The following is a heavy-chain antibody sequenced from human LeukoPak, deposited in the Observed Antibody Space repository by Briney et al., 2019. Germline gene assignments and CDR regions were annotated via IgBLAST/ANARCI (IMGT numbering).Heavy chain of an antibody. Sequence: ASVKVSCKASGYPFADSYLHWVRQTPGQGLEWMGMIKPTRGSTQYAQKFQGRVIMTGDTSTTTVYMEINSLTSDDTAVYFCARVGGHNYGSYYFDDWGQGTLVTVSS. CDR1: GYPFADSY. CDR2: IKPTRGST. V-gene: IGHV1-46*01. D-gene: IGHD3-10*01. CDR3: ARVGGHNYGSYYFDD. J-gene: IGHJ4*02.